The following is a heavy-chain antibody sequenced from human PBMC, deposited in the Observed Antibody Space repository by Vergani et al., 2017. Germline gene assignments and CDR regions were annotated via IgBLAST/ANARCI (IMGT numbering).Heavy chain of an antibody. V-gene: IGHV5-51*03. D-gene: IGHD2-8*02. J-gene: IGHJ6*03. CDR1: GYSFTSYW. CDR3: ARRVTKNYWADSYYYYMDV. Sequence: EVQLVLSGAEVKKPGESLKISCKGSGYSFTSYWIGWVRQMTGKGLEWMGIIHPADSEIRYSASFHGQVTISADECISTAYLQCSSLKASNTAMYYCARRVTKNYWADSYYYYMDVWGKGTTVTVSS. CDR2: IHPADSEI.